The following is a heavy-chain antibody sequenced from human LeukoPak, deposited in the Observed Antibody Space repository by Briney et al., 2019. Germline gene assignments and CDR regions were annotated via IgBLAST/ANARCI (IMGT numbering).Heavy chain of an antibody. D-gene: IGHD3-10*01. J-gene: IGHJ3*02. Sequence: SETLSLTCTVSGGSISSSSYYWGWIRQPPGKGLEWIGSIYYSGSTYYNPSLKSRVTISVDTSKNQFSLKLSSVTAADTAVYYCASSGETGYLDAFDIWGQGTMVTVSS. CDR2: IYYSGST. V-gene: IGHV4-39*07. CDR1: GGSISSSSYY. CDR3: ASSGETGYLDAFDI.